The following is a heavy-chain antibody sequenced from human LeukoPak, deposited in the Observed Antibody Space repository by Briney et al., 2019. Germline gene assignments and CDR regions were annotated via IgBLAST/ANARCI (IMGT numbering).Heavy chain of an antibody. CDR1: GFTFKTYS. J-gene: IGHJ4*02. CDR3: ARDESGSRSDY. CDR2: ISGGSNYI. D-gene: IGHD1-26*01. Sequence: KTGGSLRLSCAASGFTFKTYSMNWVRQAPGKGLEWVSSISGGSNYIYYADSVKGRFTISRDNAKNSLYLQMNSLRAEDTAVYYCARDESGSRSDYWGQGTLVTVSS. V-gene: IGHV3-21*01.